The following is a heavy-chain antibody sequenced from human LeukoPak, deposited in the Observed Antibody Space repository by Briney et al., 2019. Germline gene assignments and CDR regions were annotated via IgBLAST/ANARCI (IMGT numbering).Heavy chain of an antibody. CDR2: ISSSSSTI. D-gene: IGHD6-6*01. Sequence: GGSLRLSCAASGFTLNSYNMNWVRQAPGKGLEWVSYISSSSSTIYYADSVKGRFTISRDSAKPSLFLQMNSLRDEDTAVYYCARAYSSSSGRDAFDSWGLGTLVTVSS. CDR1: GFTLNSYN. V-gene: IGHV3-48*02. CDR3: ARAYSSSSGRDAFDS. J-gene: IGHJ3*02.